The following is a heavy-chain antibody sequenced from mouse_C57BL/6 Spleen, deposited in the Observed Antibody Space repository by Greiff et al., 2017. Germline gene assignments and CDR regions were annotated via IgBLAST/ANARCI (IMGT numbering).Heavy chain of an antibody. CDR1: GYTFTSSW. Sequence: QVQLKQPGAELVKPGASVKLSCKASGYTFTSSWMHWVKQRPGRGLEWIGRIDPNSGGTKYNEKFKSKATLTVDKPSSTAYMQLSSLTSEDSAVYYCARGIYYDYDGWFAYWGQGTLVTVSA. CDR3: ARGIYYDYDGWFAY. J-gene: IGHJ3*01. V-gene: IGHV1-72*01. CDR2: IDPNSGGT. D-gene: IGHD2-4*01.